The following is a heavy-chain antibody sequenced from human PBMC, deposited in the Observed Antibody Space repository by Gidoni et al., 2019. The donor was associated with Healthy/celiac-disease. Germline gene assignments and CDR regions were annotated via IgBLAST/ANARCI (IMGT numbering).Heavy chain of an antibody. CDR3: ARGYYYDSSGYYYNGTGFDY. CDR1: GWSFRVYY. D-gene: IGHD3-22*01. V-gene: IGHV4-34*01. J-gene: IGHJ4*02. CDR2: INHSGST. Sequence: QVQLQQWGAGLLKPSETLSLTCAVYGWSFRVYYWSWIRQPPGKGLEWIGEINHSGSTNYNPSLKSRVTITVDTSKNQFSLKLSSVTAADTAVYYCARGYYYDSSGYYYNGTGFDYWGQGTLVTVSS.